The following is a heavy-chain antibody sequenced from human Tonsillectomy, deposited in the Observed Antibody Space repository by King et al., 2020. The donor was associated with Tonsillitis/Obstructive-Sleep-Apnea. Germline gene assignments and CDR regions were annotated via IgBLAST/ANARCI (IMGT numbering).Heavy chain of an antibody. CDR2: SRPKNGDT. J-gene: IGHJ1*01. CDR1: GYTFTSYD. V-gene: IGHV1-18*01. Sequence: LVQSGAEVKKPGASVKVSCKASGYTFTSYDITWVRQAPGQGLEWMGWSRPKNGDTNYAQKLQGRVTMTSDTSTSTAYMELSSLRSDDTAVYYCARDYYDSSGYYHGYFQHWGQGTLVTVSS. CDR3: ARDYYDSSGYYHGYFQH. D-gene: IGHD3-22*01.